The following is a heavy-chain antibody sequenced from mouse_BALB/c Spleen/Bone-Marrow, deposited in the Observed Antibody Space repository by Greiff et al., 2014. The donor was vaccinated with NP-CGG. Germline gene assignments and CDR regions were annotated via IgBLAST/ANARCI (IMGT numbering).Heavy chain of an antibody. J-gene: IGHJ4*01. CDR1: GFSLTSYG. D-gene: IGHD1-1*01. CDR3: ARDYGSSYYAMDY. V-gene: IGHV2-9*02. Sequence: VQLVESGPGLVAPSQSLSITCTVSGFSLTSYGVHWVRQPPGKGLEWLGVIWASGSTNYNSALMSRLSISKDNSKSQVFLKMNSLQTDDTAMYYCARDYGSSYYAMDYWGQGTSVTVSS. CDR2: IWASGST.